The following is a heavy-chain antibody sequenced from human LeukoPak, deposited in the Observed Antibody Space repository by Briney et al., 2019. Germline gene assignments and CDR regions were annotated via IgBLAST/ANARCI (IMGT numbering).Heavy chain of an antibody. V-gene: IGHV1-46*01. D-gene: IGHD3-22*01. CDR2: INPSGGST. Sequence: ASVKVSCKASGYTFTSYYMHWVRQAPGQGLEWMGIINPSGGSTSYAQKFQGRVTMTRDTSTSTVYMELSSLRSEDTAVYYCARDGYYYDSSGYYTQTYYYYYYGMDVWGQGTTVTVSS. J-gene: IGHJ6*02. CDR1: GYTFTSYY. CDR3: ARDGYYYDSSGYYTQTYYYYYYGMDV.